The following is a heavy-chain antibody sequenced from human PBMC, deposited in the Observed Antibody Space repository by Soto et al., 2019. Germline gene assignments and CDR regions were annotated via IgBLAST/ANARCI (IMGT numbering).Heavy chain of an antibody. D-gene: IGHD3-10*02. J-gene: IGHJ6*03. CDR2: ISSSGRYI. Sequence: EVQLVESGGGLVKPGESLRLSCAASGFTFSIYSMNWVRQAPGKGLEWVSSISSSGRYIYYADSVKGRFTISKDNAKNLLYLGMNSLRAEDTAVYYGATDRSPMLDRPPHGDYYMDVWGKGTTVTGSS. CDR3: ATDRSPMLDRPPHGDYYMDV. V-gene: IGHV3-21*01. CDR1: GFTFSIYS.